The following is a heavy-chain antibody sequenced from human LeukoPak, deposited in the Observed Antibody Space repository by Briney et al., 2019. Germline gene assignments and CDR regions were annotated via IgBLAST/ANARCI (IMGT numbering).Heavy chain of an antibody. CDR2: ISSSGST. CDR3: ARGPYSYDSSGAFDI. Sequence: SQTLSLTCTVSGDSISSGDYYWSWIRQPAGKGLEWIGRISSSGSTSYNPSLKSRVTISVDTSKNQFSLKLSSVTAADTAVYFCARGPYSYDSSGAFDIWGQGTMVTVSS. CDR1: GDSISSGDYY. J-gene: IGHJ3*02. V-gene: IGHV4-61*02. D-gene: IGHD3-22*01.